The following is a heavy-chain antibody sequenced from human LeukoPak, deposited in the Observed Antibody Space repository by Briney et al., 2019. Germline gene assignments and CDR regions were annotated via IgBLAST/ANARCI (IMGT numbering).Heavy chain of an antibody. Sequence: SQTXSLTCTVSGGSISSGDYYWSWIRQPPGRGREWIGYIYYSGSTYYNPSLKRRVTISVETTKNQFSLKLSSVTAADTAVYYCAREVITIFGVVTGLDYWGQGTLVTVSS. CDR1: GGSISSGDYY. CDR2: IYYSGST. J-gene: IGHJ4*02. CDR3: AREVITIFGVVTGLDY. V-gene: IGHV4-30-4*08. D-gene: IGHD3-3*01.